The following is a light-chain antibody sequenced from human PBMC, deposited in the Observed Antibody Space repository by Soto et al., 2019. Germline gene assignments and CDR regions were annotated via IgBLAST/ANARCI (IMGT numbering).Light chain of an antibody. CDR1: QSVSSN. CDR2: GAS. J-gene: IGKJ1*01. Sequence: EIVMTQSPATLSLSPGERATLSCRASQSVSSNLAWYQQKPGQAPRLLIYGASTRATGIPARFSGSGSGTEFTLTISSLHSEDFAVYYWQQYNNWPWTFGQGTKVEIK. CDR3: QQYNNWPWT. V-gene: IGKV3-15*01.